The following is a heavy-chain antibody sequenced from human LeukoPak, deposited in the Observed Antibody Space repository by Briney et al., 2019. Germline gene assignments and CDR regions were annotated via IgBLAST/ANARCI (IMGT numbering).Heavy chain of an antibody. J-gene: IGHJ5*02. V-gene: IGHV4-38-2*02. CDR1: GYSISSGYY. Sequence: SETLSLTCTVSGYSISSGYYWGWIRQPPGKGLEWIGSIYHSGSTYYNPSLKSRVTISVDTSKNQFSLKLSSVTAADTAVYYCARDNRDLLPFDPWGQGTLVTVSS. CDR2: IYHSGST. CDR3: ARDNRDLLPFDP. D-gene: IGHD2/OR15-2a*01.